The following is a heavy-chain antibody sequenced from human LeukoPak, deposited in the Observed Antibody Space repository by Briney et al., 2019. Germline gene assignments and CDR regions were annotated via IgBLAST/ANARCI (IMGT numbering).Heavy chain of an antibody. CDR1: GDSISSYY. Sequence: SETLSLTCTVSGDSISSYYWSWIRQPPGKGLEWIGYIYTSGGTNYIPSLKGRVTISIDTSKNQFSLKLSSVTAADSAVYYCVRLSTSPDRYYLDYWGQGALVTVSS. CDR2: IYTSGGT. J-gene: IGHJ4*02. CDR3: VRLSTSPDRYYLDY. V-gene: IGHV4-4*09. D-gene: IGHD6-6*01.